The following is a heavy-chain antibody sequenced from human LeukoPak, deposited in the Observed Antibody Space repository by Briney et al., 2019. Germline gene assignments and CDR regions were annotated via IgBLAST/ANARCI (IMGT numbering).Heavy chain of an antibody. CDR3: ATHGYSELRYFDWSTNE. CDR1: GYTFSQFS. Sequence: GGSLRLSCVASGYTFSQFSMNWVRQSPGKGVEWLSAVDGLSETIYYADSVKGRFTISRDNAKNSLSLHMTNLRVEDTAIYYCATHGYSELRYFDWSTNEWGQGTLVTVSS. V-gene: IGHV3-21*06. CDR2: VDGLSETI. J-gene: IGHJ4*02. D-gene: IGHD3-9*01.